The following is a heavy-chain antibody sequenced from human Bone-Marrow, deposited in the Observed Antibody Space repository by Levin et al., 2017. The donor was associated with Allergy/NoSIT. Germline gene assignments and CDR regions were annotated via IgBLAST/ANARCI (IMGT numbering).Heavy chain of an antibody. V-gene: IGHV3-30*02. Sequence: GESLKISCAASGFTFSSYAMHWVRQAPGKGLEWVAFIWFDGTNKYYADSVKGRFTISRDNSKNTLYLQMNSLSAEDTAVYYCAKAGRNTDWNPYYFDYWGQGTLATV. CDR2: IWFDGTNK. J-gene: IGHJ4*02. D-gene: IGHD1-1*01. CDR1: GFTFSSYA. CDR3: AKAGRNTDWNPYYFDY.